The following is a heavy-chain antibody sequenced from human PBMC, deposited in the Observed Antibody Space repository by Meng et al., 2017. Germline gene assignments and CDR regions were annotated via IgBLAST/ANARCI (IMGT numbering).Heavy chain of an antibody. CDR1: GFTFSDYY. J-gene: IGHJ4*02. CDR2: ISSSGSTI. Sequence: GESLKISCAASGFTFSDYYMSWIRQAPGKGLEWVSYISSSGSTIYYADSVKGRFTISRDNAKNSLYLQMNSLRAEDTAVYYCARDGGSGSYPDYWGQGTLVTVS. D-gene: IGHD1-26*01. V-gene: IGHV3-11*04. CDR3: ARDGGSGSYPDY.